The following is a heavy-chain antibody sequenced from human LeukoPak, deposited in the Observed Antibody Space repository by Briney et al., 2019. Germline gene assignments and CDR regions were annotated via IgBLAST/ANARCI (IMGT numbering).Heavy chain of an antibody. D-gene: IGHD3-10*01. Sequence: PGGSLRLSCAASGFTFSSYSMNWVRQAPGKGLEWVSSISSSSSYIYHADSVKGRFTISRDNAKNSLYLQMNSLRAEDTAVYYCARGRGGFAVDYWGQGTLVTVSS. J-gene: IGHJ4*02. V-gene: IGHV3-21*01. CDR1: GFTFSSYS. CDR3: ARGRGGFAVDY. CDR2: ISSSSSYI.